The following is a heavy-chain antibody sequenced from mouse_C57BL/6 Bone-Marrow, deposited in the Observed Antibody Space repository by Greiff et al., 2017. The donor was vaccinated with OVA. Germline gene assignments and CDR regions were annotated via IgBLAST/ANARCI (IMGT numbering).Heavy chain of an antibody. CDR1: GFTFSSYA. Sequence: EVKVEESGGGLVKPGGSLKLSCAASGFTFSSYAMSWVRQTPEKRLEWVATISDGGSYTYYPDNVKGRFTISRDNAKNNLYLQMSHLKCEDTAMYYCARLTWFDYWGQGTTLTVSS. D-gene: IGHD1-3*01. J-gene: IGHJ2*01. V-gene: IGHV5-4*03. CDR3: ARLTWFDY. CDR2: ISDGGSYT.